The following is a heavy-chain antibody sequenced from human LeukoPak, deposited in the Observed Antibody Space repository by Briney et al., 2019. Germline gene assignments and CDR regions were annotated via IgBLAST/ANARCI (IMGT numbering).Heavy chain of an antibody. CDR2: VSRSGSST. CDR1: GFTFTSYA. V-gene: IGHV3-23*01. Sequence: GGSLRLSCAASGFTFTSYAMSWVRQAPGKGLEWVSGVSRSGSSTKYADNVKGRFIISGDNPKNTLYLQMNSLRAEDTAAYYCARSSSGWYSFDYWGQGTLVTVSS. J-gene: IGHJ4*02. D-gene: IGHD6-19*01. CDR3: ARSSSGWYSFDY.